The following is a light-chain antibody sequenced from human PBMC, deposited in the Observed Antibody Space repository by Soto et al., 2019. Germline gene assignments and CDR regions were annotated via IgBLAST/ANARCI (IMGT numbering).Light chain of an antibody. J-gene: IGLJ1*01. V-gene: IGLV2-23*02. Sequence: QSVLTQPASVSGSPGQSITISCTGTSSDVGSYNLVSWYQQHPGKAPKLMLYEVSKRPSGVSNRFSGSKSGNTASLTISGLQAEDEADYYCCSYAGSTTDVFGTGTKVTVL. CDR2: EVS. CDR3: CSYAGSTTDV. CDR1: SSDVGSYNL.